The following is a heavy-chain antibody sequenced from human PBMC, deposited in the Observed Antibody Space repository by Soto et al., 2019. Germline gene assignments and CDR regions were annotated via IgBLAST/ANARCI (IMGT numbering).Heavy chain of an antibody. CDR2: IYYSGST. D-gene: IGHD6-13*01. Sequence: QLQLQESGPGLVKPSETLSLTCTVSGGSISSSSYYWGWIRQPPGKGLEWIGSIYYSGSTYYNPSLKSRVTISVDTSKNQFSLKLSSVTAADTAVYYCARGPGYSSSWYTSSYFDYWGQGTLVTVSS. J-gene: IGHJ4*02. V-gene: IGHV4-39*01. CDR3: ARGPGYSSSWYTSSYFDY. CDR1: GGSISSSSYY.